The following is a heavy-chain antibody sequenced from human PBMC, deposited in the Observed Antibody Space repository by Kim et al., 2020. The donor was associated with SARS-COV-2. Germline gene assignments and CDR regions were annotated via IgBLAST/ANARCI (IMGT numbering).Heavy chain of an antibody. V-gene: IGHV4-39*01. CDR3: ARLRPAGDY. CDR2: GGT. Sequence: GGTFDNPSRKRRVTISVDTSKNQFSLKLSSVTAADTAVYYCARLRPAGDYWGQGTLVTVSS. J-gene: IGHJ4*02.